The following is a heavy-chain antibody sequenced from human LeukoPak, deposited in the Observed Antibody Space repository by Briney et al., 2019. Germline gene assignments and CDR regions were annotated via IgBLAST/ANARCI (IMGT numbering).Heavy chain of an antibody. CDR1: GYTFTSYD. CDR2: MKSNNGHT. D-gene: IGHD7-27*01. V-gene: IGHV1-8*01. Sequence: GASVKVSCKASGYTFTSYDFNWVRQATGQRLEWMGWMKSNNGHTGYAQKFQGRVTMTRDTSISTAYMELSSLTFEDTAVYYCARGPPNWGMVGYWGQGTLVTVSS. J-gene: IGHJ4*02. CDR3: ARGPPNWGMVGY.